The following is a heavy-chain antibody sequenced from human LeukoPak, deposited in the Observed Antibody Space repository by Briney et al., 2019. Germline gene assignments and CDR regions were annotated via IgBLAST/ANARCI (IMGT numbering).Heavy chain of an antibody. CDR1: GFTFSSYG. CDR3: AREDDYGDPRGIDY. D-gene: IGHD4-17*01. CDR2: IWYDGSNK. J-gene: IGHJ4*02. V-gene: IGHV3-33*01. Sequence: GGSLRLSCAASGFTFSSYGMHWVRQAPGKGLEWVAVIWYDGSNKYYADSVKGRFTISRDNSKNTLYLQMNSLRAEDTAVYYCAREDDYGDPRGIDYWGQGTLVTVSS.